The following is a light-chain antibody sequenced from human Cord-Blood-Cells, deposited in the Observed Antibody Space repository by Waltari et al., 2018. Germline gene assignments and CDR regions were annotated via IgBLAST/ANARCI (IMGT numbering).Light chain of an antibody. Sequence: QSALTQPPSASGSPGQSVTISCTATSSDVGGFNYVSWYQQHPGKAPKRMIYEVRKRPSGVPDRLCCYKSSNTASLVVSELEAWDEAGYYCSSYAGSNNLVFGGGTKLAVL. J-gene: IGLJ2*01. V-gene: IGLV2-8*01. CDR1: SSDVGGFNY. CDR3: SSYAGSNNLV. CDR2: EVR.